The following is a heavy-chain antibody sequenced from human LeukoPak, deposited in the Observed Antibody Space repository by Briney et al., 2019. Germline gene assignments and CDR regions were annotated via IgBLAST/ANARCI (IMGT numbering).Heavy chain of an antibody. CDR2: TYYRSKWDH. CDR3: ARKEGGDFDY. J-gene: IGHJ4*02. V-gene: IGHV6-1*01. Sequence: SQTLSLTCAISGDSISSNSVAWNWIRQSPSRGLEWLGSTYYRSKWDHDYAVSVKSRISINPDTSKNQISLQLNSVTPEDTAVYYCARKEGGDFDYWGKGTLVTVSS. D-gene: IGHD1-26*01. CDR1: GDSISSNSVA.